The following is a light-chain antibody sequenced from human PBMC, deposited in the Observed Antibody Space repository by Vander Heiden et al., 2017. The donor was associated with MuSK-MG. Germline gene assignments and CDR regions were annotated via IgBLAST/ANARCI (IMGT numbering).Light chain of an antibody. CDR2: GAS. V-gene: IGKV3-15*01. Sequence: EIVMTQSPATLSVSPGERATLSCRASQSVSSNLAWYQQKPGQAPRLLIYGASTRATGTPDRFSGSGSGTELTLTISSLQSEDFAVYYCRQYNNWPYTFGQGTKLEIK. CDR1: QSVSSN. J-gene: IGKJ2*01. CDR3: RQYNNWPYT.